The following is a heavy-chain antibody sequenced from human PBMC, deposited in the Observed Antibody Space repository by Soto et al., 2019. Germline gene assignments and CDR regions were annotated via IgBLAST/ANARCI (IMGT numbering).Heavy chain of an antibody. CDR1: GFTFSSYA. D-gene: IGHD5-12*01. J-gene: IGHJ4*02. V-gene: IGHV3-23*01. Sequence: GGSLRLSCAAPGFTFSSYAMSWVRQAPGKGLEWVSAISGSGGSTYYADSVKGRFTISRDNSKNTLYLQMNSLRAEDTAVYYCAKDRPLFDYSGYGSSTVYWGQGTLVTVSS. CDR3: AKDRPLFDYSGYGSSTVY. CDR2: ISGSGGST.